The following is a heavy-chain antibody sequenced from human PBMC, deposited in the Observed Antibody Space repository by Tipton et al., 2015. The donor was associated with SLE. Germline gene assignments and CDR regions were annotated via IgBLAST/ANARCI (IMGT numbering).Heavy chain of an antibody. D-gene: IGHD4-17*01. CDR2: ISYSGST. Sequence: TLSLTCSVSDGSIRDYYFSWIRQPPGKELEWIGYISYSGSTIYNPSLESRVTISLDTSKNHLSLKLRSVTAADTAIYYCARQLGYGDPFAFDYWGQGTLVTVSS. CDR1: DGSIRDYY. J-gene: IGHJ4*02. CDR3: ARQLGYGDPFAFDY. V-gene: IGHV4-59*08.